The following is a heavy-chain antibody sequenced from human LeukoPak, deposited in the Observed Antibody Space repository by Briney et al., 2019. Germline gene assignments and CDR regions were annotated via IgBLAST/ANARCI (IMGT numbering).Heavy chain of an antibody. V-gene: IGHV1-18*01. J-gene: IGHJ4*02. Sequence: ASVKVSCKASGYTFTSCGISWVRQAPGQGLEWMGWISAYNGNTNYAQKLQGRVTMTTDTSTSTAYMELRSLRSDDTAVYYCARDSPHRKDIVATRIDYWGQGTLVTVSS. CDR2: ISAYNGNT. D-gene: IGHD5-12*01. CDR3: ARDSPHRKDIVATRIDY. CDR1: GYTFTSCG.